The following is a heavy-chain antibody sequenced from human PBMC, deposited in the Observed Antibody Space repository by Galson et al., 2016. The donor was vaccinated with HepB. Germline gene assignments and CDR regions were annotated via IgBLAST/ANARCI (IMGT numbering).Heavy chain of an antibody. J-gene: IGHJ6*02. D-gene: IGHD2-21*02. CDR3: AKSSEGLLRFSGMDV. Sequence: SLRLSCAASGFTFSDHYIDWVRQAPGKGLEWVSSTGTGTGYKYYADSVKGRFTISRDDAKNSLYLQMNSLRAEDTAVYYCAKSSEGLLRFSGMDVWGQGTTVTVSS. CDR1: GFTFSDHY. CDR2: TGTGTGYK. V-gene: IGHV3-11*06.